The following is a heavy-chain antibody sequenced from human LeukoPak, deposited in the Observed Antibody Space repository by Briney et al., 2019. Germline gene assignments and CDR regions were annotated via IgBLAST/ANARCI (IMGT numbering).Heavy chain of an antibody. D-gene: IGHD2-2*01. Sequence: GESLKISCKGSGYSFPSYWIGWVRQILGKGLEWKGIIYPGDSDTRYSPSFQGQATISADKSISTAYLQWSSLKASDTAMYYCARHVGGIVVVPAAYYYYYYYMDVWGKGTTVTVSS. J-gene: IGHJ6*03. CDR2: IYPGDSDT. CDR3: ARHVGGIVVVPAAYYYYYYYMDV. V-gene: IGHV5-51*01. CDR1: GYSFPSYW.